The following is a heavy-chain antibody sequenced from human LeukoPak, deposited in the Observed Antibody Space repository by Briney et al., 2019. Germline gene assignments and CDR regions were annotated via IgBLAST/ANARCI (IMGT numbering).Heavy chain of an antibody. J-gene: IGHJ4*02. CDR3: ARTDIVATYDY. V-gene: IGHV3-7*01. Sequence: GGSLRLSCAASGFTFSSYWMSWVRQAPGEGLEWVANIKQDGSEKYYVDSVKGRFTISRDNAKNSLYLQMNSLRAEDTAVYYCARTDIVATYDYWGQGTLVTVSS. D-gene: IGHD5-12*01. CDR2: IKQDGSEK. CDR1: GFTFSSYW.